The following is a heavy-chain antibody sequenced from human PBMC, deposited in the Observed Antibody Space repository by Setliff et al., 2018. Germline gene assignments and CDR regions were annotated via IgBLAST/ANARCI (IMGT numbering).Heavy chain of an antibody. CDR1: GYSFTPYG. CDR3: ARDLGAYCGGDCYLGY. J-gene: IGHJ4*02. Sequence: ASVKVSCKASGYSFTPYGISWVRQAPGQGLEWMGWISADNYKTNHLERFTGENTKTKYAQKFQGRVTMTTDTSTDTAYMELSSLTVDDTAVYYCARDLGAYCGGDCYLGYWGQGTLVTVSS. V-gene: IGHV1-18*01. D-gene: IGHD2-21*02. CDR2: ISADNYKT.